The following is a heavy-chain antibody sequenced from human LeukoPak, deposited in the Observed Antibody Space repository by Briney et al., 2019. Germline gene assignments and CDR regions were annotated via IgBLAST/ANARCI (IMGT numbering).Heavy chain of an antibody. CDR2: IYYSGST. J-gene: IGHJ3*02. Sequence: PSETLSLTCTVSGGSISSYYWSWIRQPPGKGLEWIGYIYYSGSTNYNPSLKSRVTISVDTSKNQFSLKLSSVTAADTAVYYCARGDYGDLSDAFDIWGQGTMVTVSS. CDR1: GGSISSYY. CDR3: ARGDYGDLSDAFDI. V-gene: IGHV4-59*01. D-gene: IGHD4-17*01.